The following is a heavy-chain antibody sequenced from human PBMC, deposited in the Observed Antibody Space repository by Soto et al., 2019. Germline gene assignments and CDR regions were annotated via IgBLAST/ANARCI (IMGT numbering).Heavy chain of an antibody. CDR1: GFTFNNYA. V-gene: IGHV3-23*01. J-gene: IGHJ6*02. CDR3: AKDALGDYFYYGMDV. Sequence: GGSLRLSCAVSGFTFNNYAMNWVRQAPGKGLEWVSSISDSGGRTYYADSVKGRFTISRDNSKNTLYLQMNGLRAEDTAIYYCAKDALGDYFYYGMDVWGQGTTVTVSS. CDR2: ISDSGGRT.